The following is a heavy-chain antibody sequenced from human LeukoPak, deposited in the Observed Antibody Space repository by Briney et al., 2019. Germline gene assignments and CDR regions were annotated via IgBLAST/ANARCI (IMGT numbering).Heavy chain of an antibody. V-gene: IGHV4-61*02. CDR1: GGSVRRGNYY. Sequence: SETLSLTCTVSGGSVRRGNYYWTWLRQPAGSGLEWIGRIYTSGTTDYNPSLRTRVTISVDASRNQFSLNLSSVTAADTAVYYCARWSGSVTARNYYYYMDVWGEGTTVTVSS. D-gene: IGHD6-6*01. CDR2: IYTSGTT. CDR3: ARWSGSVTARNYYYYMDV. J-gene: IGHJ6*03.